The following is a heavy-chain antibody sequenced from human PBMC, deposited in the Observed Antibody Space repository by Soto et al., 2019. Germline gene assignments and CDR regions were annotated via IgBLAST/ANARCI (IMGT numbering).Heavy chain of an antibody. CDR3: AHSPLYDFARKYYFDY. J-gene: IGHJ4*02. Sequence: KESGPTLVKPTQTLTLTCTFSGFSLSTSGVGVGWIRQPPGKALEWLALIYWDDDKRYSPSLKSRLTITKDTSKNQVVLTMTNMDPVDTATYYCAHSPLYDFARKYYFDYWGQGTLVTVSS. D-gene: IGHD3-3*01. CDR1: GFSLSTSGVG. CDR2: IYWDDDK. V-gene: IGHV2-5*02.